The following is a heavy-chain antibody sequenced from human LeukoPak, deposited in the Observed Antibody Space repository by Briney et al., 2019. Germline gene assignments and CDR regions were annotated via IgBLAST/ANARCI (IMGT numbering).Heavy chain of an antibody. CDR2: MNPNSGNT. CDR1: GYTFTSYD. Sequence: GASVKVSCKASGYTFTSYDINWVRQATGQGLEWMRWMNPNSGNTGYAQKFQGRVTITRNTSISTAYMELSSLRSEDTAVYYCARGSWVGYYMDVWGKGTTVTVSS. D-gene: IGHD6-13*01. J-gene: IGHJ6*03. CDR3: ARGSWVGYYMDV. V-gene: IGHV1-8*03.